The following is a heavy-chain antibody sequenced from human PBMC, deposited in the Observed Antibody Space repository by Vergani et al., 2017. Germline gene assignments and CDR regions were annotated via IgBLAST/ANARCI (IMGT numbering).Heavy chain of an antibody. V-gene: IGHV4-61*02. CDR3: ARDGRDGYNV. CDR2: IYTSGST. Sequence: QVQLQESGPGLVKPSQTLSLTCTVSGGSISSGSYYWSWIRQPAGKGLEWIGRIYTSGSTNYNPSLKSRVTISVDTSKNQFSLKLSSVTAADTAVYYCARDGRDGYNVWGQGTLVTVSS. D-gene: IGHD5-24*01. J-gene: IGHJ4*02. CDR1: GGSISSGSYY.